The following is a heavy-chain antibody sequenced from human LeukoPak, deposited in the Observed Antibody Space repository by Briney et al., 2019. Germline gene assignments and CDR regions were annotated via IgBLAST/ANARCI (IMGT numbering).Heavy chain of an antibody. J-gene: IGHJ6*02. D-gene: IGHD6-13*01. Sequence: PSETPSLTCAVYGGSFSGYYWSWIRQPPGKGLEWIGEINHSGSTNYNPSLKSRVTISVDTSKNQFSLKLSSVTAADTAVYYCATLKGGYSSSWHYYYYGMDVWGQGTTVTVSS. CDR3: ATLKGGYSSSWHYYYYGMDV. CDR2: INHSGST. CDR1: GGSFSGYY. V-gene: IGHV4-34*01.